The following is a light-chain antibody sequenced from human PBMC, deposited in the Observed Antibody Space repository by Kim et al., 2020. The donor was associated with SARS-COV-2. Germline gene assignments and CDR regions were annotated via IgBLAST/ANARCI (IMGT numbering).Light chain of an antibody. V-gene: IGKV1-6*01. CDR1: QGIRHD. Sequence: IQMTQSPSSLSASVGDRVTITCRASQGIRHDLGWYQQKPGKAPKLLIYAASNLQSGVPSRFSGSGSGTDFTLTISSLQPDDFATYYCLQDYDYPRTFGQGTKVDIK. CDR2: AAS. J-gene: IGKJ1*01. CDR3: LQDYDYPRT.